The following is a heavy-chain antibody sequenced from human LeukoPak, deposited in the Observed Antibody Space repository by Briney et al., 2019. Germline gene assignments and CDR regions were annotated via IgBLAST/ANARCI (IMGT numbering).Heavy chain of an antibody. CDR1: GSTFSSYA. Sequence: GGSLRLSCAASGSTFSSYAMGWVRQAPGKGLEWVSAISGSGGSTYYADSVKGRFTISRDNSKNTLYLQMNSLRAEDTAVYYCATKMYYYDSSGYYSWGFDYWGQGTLVTVSS. CDR3: ATKMYYYDSSGYYSWGFDY. CDR2: ISGSGGST. D-gene: IGHD3-22*01. J-gene: IGHJ4*02. V-gene: IGHV3-23*01.